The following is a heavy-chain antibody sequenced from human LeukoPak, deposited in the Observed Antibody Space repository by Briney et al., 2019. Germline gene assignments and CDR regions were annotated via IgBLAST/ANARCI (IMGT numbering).Heavy chain of an antibody. D-gene: IGHD3-9*01. CDR3: AKDWYDILTGYLFDY. V-gene: IGHV3-30*18. J-gene: IGHJ4*02. Sequence: GGSLRLSCAASGFTFSSYGMHWVRQAPGKGLEWVAVISYDGSNKYYADSVKGRFTISRDNSKNTLYLQMNSLRAEDTAVYYCAKDWYDILTGYLFDYWGLGTLVTVSS. CDR1: GFTFSSYG. CDR2: ISYDGSNK.